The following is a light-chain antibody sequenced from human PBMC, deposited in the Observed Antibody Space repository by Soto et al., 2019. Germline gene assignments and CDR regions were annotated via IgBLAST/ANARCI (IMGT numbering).Light chain of an antibody. CDR1: SSDIGDYDY. V-gene: IGLV2-8*01. CDR2: EGN. Sequence: QSALTQPPSASGSPGQSVTISCSGTSSDIGDYDYVSWYQQHPGKVPKLIISEGNMRPSGVPDRFSASKSGNTASLTVSGLQAEDEAHYYCTSYSGTNKLLFGGGTKLTVL. CDR3: TSYSGTNKLL. J-gene: IGLJ2*01.